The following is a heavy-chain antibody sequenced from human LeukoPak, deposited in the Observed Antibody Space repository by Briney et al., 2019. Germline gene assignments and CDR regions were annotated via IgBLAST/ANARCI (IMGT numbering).Heavy chain of an antibody. D-gene: IGHD3-16*01. J-gene: IGHJ4*02. CDR3: ARRAFRVYVWGSPFDY. Sequence: SEILSLTCTVSGGSISSYYWSWIRQPAGKGLEWIGRIYTSGSTNYNPSLKSRVTISVDTSKNQFSLKLSSVTAADTAVYYCARRAFRVYVWGSPFDYWGQGTLVTVSS. V-gene: IGHV4-4*07. CDR1: GGSISSYY. CDR2: IYTSGST.